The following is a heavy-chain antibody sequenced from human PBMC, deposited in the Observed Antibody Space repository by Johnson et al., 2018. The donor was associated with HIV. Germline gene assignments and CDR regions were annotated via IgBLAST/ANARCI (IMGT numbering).Heavy chain of an antibody. J-gene: IGHJ3*02. V-gene: IGHV3-7*05. CDR2: IKQDGSEQ. Sequence: VQLVESGGGLVQPGGSLRLSCAASGFTFSSYWMSWVRQAPGKGLEWVANIKQDGSEQYYVDSVKGRFTISRDNAKNSLYLQMNSLRAEDTAVYYCARESLPGYSSSNDAFDIWGQGTMVTVSS. CDR3: ARESLPGYSSSNDAFDI. CDR1: GFTFSSYW. D-gene: IGHD6-13*01.